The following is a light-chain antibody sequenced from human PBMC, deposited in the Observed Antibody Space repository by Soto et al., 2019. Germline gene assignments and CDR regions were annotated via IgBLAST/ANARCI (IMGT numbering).Light chain of an antibody. J-gene: IGLJ1*01. CDR2: EVS. V-gene: IGLV2-8*01. CDR1: SSDVGGYNY. CDR3: SSYADSNNYV. Sequence: SVLTQPPSASWSPGQSVTISCTGTSSDVGGYNYVSWYQQHPVKAPNIMIYEVSKRPSGVPDRFSGSKSGNTASLTVSGLQAEDEADYYCSSYADSNNYVFGTGTKVTVL.